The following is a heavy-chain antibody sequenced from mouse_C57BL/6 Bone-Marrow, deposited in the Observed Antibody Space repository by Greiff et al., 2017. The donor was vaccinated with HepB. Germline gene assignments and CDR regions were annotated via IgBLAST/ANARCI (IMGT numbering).Heavy chain of an antibody. D-gene: IGHD3-1*01. CDR2: ISSGSSTI. V-gene: IGHV5-17*01. Sequence: EVNVVDSGGGLVKPGGSLKLSCAASGFTFSDYGMHWVRQAPEKGLVWVAYISSGSSTIYYADTVKGRFPISRDNAKNTLFLQMTSLRSKDTAMYYCARPGGLRNYYAMDDWGQVTSVTVSS. CDR1: GFTFSDYG. J-gene: IGHJ4*01. CDR3: ARPGGLRNYYAMDD.